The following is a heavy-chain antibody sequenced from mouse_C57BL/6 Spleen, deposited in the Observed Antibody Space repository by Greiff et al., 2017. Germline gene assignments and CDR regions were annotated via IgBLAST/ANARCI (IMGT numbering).Heavy chain of an antibody. V-gene: IGHV1-42*01. Sequence: VQLQQSGPELVKPGASVKISCKASGYSFTGYYMTWVKQSPEKSLEWIGEINPSTGGTTYNQKFKAKATLTVDTSSSTAYMQLKSLTSEDSAVYYCARERLLSWFAYWGQGALVSVSA. CDR2: INPSTGGT. CDR1: GYSFTGYY. CDR3: ARERLLSWFAY. J-gene: IGHJ3*01. D-gene: IGHD6-2*01.